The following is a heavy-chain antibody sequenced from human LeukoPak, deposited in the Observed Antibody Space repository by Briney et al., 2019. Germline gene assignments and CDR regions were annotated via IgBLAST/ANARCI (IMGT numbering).Heavy chain of an antibody. CDR3: AKGNYYYMDV. J-gene: IGHJ6*03. V-gene: IGHV3-43*01. CDR2: ISWDGGST. CDR1: GFTFDEYT. Sequence: GGSLRLSCAASGFTFDEYTMHWVRQAPGKCLEWVSLISWDGGSTYYADSVKGRFTISRDNSKNSLYLQMNSLRTEDTALYYCAKGNYYYMDVWGKGTKVTVSS.